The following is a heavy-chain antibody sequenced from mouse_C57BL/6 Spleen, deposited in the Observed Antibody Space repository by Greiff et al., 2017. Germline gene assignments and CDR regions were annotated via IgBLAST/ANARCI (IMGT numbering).Heavy chain of an antibody. CDR2: IDPANGNT. CDR3: ARSGYYGSSRYWYFDV. Sequence: DVQLLASLSALVRPGASVKLSCTASGFNIKNTYMHLVKQRPEQGLEWIGRIDPANGNTKYAPQFQGKATITADTSSNTAYLQLSSLTSEDTAIYYCARSGYYGSSRYWYFDVWGTGTTVTVSS. D-gene: IGHD1-1*01. V-gene: IGHV14-3*01. CDR1: GFNIKNTY. J-gene: IGHJ1*03.